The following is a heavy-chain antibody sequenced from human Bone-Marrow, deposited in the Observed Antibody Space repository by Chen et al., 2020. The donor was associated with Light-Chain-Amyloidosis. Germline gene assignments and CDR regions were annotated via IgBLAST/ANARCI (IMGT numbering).Heavy chain of an antibody. V-gene: IGHV1-3*04. J-gene: IGHJ6*02. CDR2: IYTANGYT. D-gene: IGHD2-15*01. CDR1: GYSFTNYV. Sequence: QVQLVQSGAEVKKPGASVKVSCKASGYSFTNYVIHWVRQAPGQRLEWMGWIYTANGYTKYAQKCQGRVTINRDTSASTAYMEVSSLRFEDTAVYYCARTPDATHYYYGMDVWGQGTTVTVSS. CDR3: ARTPDATHYYYGMDV.